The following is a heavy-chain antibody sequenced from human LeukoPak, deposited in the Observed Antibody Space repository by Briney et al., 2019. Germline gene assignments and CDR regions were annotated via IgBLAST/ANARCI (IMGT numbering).Heavy chain of an antibody. Sequence: GGSLRLSCAASGFTFCSYSMKWVRQAPGKGLEWVSSISSSSSYIYYADSVKGRFTISRDNAKNSLYLEMNSLRVEDTAVYYCARRRPEFFGSGTYLNDWGQGTLVTVSS. V-gene: IGHV3-21*06. CDR2: ISSSSSYI. D-gene: IGHD3-10*01. J-gene: IGHJ4*02. CDR1: GFTFCSYS. CDR3: ARRRPEFFGSGTYLND.